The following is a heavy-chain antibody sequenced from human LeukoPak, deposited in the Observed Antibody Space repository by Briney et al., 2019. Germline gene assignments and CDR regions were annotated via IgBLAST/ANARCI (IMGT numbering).Heavy chain of an antibody. CDR1: GGSLSGYY. D-gene: IGHD2-2*01. V-gene: IGHV4-34*01. Sequence: PSETLSLTRALSGGSLSGYYWGGVRQPPGKGLGWIGEINNSGRTSYNPSHKSRVTISVDTSKNQFSLKLSSVTAADTAVYYCARGRGVVVPAAIHNWFDPWGQGTLVTVSS. J-gene: IGHJ5*02. CDR2: INNSGRT. CDR3: ARGRGVVVPAAIHNWFDP.